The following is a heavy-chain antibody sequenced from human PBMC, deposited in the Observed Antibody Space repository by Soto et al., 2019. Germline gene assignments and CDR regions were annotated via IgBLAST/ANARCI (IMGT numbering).Heavy chain of an antibody. J-gene: IGHJ6*02. V-gene: IGHV4-59*01. D-gene: IGHD3-9*01. CDR2: IYYSGST. CDR3: ARAEPYYDILTGPIPLYYYSGMDV. CDR1: GGSISSYY. Sequence: PSETLSLTCTVSGGSISSYYWSWIRQPPGKGLEWIGYIYYSGSTNYNPSLKSRVTISVDTSKNQFSLKLSSVTAADTAVYYCARAEPYYDILTGPIPLYYYSGMDVWGQGTTVTVYS.